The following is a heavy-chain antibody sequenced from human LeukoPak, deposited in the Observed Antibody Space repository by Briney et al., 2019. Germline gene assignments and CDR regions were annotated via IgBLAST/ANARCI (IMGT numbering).Heavy chain of an antibody. CDR2: ISGSGGST. V-gene: IGHV3-23*01. D-gene: IGHD4-23*01. CDR1: GFTFSRYW. CDR3: AKAPTTVVPYYFDY. J-gene: IGHJ4*02. Sequence: GGSLRLSCAASGFTFSRYWMHWVRQAPGKGLVWVSAISGSGGSTYYADSVKGRFTISRDNSKNTLYLQMNSLRAEDTAVYYCAKAPTTVVPYYFDYWGQGTLVTVSS.